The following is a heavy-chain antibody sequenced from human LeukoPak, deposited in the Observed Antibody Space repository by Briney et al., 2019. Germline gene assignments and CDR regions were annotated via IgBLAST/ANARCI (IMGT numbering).Heavy chain of an antibody. J-gene: IGHJ4*02. CDR3: TRDHYGGVSDY. Sequence: GGSLRLSCATSGFSFTDYPMNWVRQAPGKGLEWVSSISSSSSYIYYADSVKGRFTISRDNAKSSLYLQMNSLRAEDTAVYYCTRDHYGGVSDYWGQGTLVTVSS. V-gene: IGHV3-21*01. D-gene: IGHD4-23*01. CDR1: GFSFTDYP. CDR2: ISSSSSYI.